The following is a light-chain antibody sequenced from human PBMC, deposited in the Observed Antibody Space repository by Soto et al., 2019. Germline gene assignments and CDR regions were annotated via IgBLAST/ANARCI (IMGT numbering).Light chain of an antibody. CDR2: GAS. Sequence: EIVMTQSPATLSVSPGERATLSCRASQSVNNNLAWYQQKLGQAPRLLIYGASTRATGIPARFSGSGSGTEVTLTISSLQSEDCAVYYCHQNNKLPYSTFGQGTKVEIK. CDR3: HQNNKLPYST. V-gene: IGKV3-15*01. J-gene: IGKJ1*01. CDR1: QSVNNN.